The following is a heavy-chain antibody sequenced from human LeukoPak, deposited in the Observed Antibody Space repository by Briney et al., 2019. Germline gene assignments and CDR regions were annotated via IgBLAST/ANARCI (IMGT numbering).Heavy chain of an antibody. J-gene: IGHJ6*02. CDR2: IYYSGST. D-gene: IGHD2-21*01. CDR1: GGSISSYN. V-gene: IGHV4-59*01. CDR3: ARGDLDSYPYYYGMDV. Sequence: SETLSLTCTVSGGSISSYNWSWIRQPPGKGLEWIGYIYYSGSTNYNPSLKSRVTISVDTSKNQFSLKLSSVTAADTAVYYCARGDLDSYPYYYGMDVWGQGTTVTVSS.